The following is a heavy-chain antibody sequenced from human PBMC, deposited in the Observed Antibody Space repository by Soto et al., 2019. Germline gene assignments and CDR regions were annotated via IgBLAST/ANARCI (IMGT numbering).Heavy chain of an antibody. CDR2: INAGNGNT. CDR3: ARSIVVVTALDY. CDR1: GYTFTSYA. V-gene: IGHV1-3*05. J-gene: IGHJ4*02. D-gene: IGHD2-21*02. Sequence: QVQLVQSGAEEKKPGASVKVSCKASGYTFTSYAMHWVRQAPGQRLEWMGWINAGNGNTKYSQKFQGRVTITRDTPASTAYMELSSLRSEATAVYYCARSIVVVTALDYWGQGTLVTVSS.